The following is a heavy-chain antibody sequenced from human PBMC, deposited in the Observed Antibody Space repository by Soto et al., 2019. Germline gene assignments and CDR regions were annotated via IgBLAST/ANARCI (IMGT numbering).Heavy chain of an antibody. Sequence: SETLSLTCTVSGGSISSSNYYWGWIRQPPGKGLEWIGNIYYSGITYYNPSLKNRVTISVDTSKNQFSLKLSSVTAADTAVYYCATFSVAVARGYWGQGTLVTVSS. V-gene: IGHV4-39*01. CDR2: IYYSGIT. CDR3: ATFSVAVARGY. D-gene: IGHD6-19*01. J-gene: IGHJ4*02. CDR1: GGSISSSNYY.